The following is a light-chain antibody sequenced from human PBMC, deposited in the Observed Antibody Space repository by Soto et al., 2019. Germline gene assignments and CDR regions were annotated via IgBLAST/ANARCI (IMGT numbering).Light chain of an antibody. CDR2: SNN. CDR1: SSNIGSNT. Sequence: QSVLTQPPSASGTPGQRVTISCSGSSSNIGSNTVNWYQQLPGTAPKLLIYSNNQRPSGVPDRFSGSKSGTSASLAISGLQSADEADYYCAAWDDSLTGPVFGGGTKLTVL. V-gene: IGLV1-44*01. CDR3: AAWDDSLTGPV. J-gene: IGLJ2*01.